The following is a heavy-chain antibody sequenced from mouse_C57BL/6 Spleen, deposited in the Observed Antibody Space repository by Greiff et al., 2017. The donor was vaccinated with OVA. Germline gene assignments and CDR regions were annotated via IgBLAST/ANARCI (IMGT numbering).Heavy chain of an antibody. CDR2: IDPETGGT. J-gene: IGHJ2*01. D-gene: IGHD3-2*02. CDR1: GYTFTDYE. CDR3: TRDSSGYDDY. V-gene: IGHV1-15*01. Sequence: VKLQESGAELVRPGASVTLSCKASGYTFTDYEMHWVKQTPVHGLEWIGAIDPETGGTAYNQKFKGKAILTADKSSSTAYMELRSLTSEDSAVYYCTRDSSGYDDYWGQGTTLTVSS.